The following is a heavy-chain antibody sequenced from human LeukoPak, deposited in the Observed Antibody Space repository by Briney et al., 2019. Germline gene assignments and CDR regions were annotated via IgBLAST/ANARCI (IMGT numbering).Heavy chain of an antibody. CDR1: GSTLSSYL. J-gene: IGHJ3*02. CDR2: IENDGSTT. V-gene: IGHV3-74*01. CDR3: ARGGYSAGFDI. Sequence: AGGSLRLSCAASGSTLSSYLMHWVRQAPGKGLVWVSRIENDGSTTTYADSVKGRFTISRDNAKNTLYLQMNSLRAEDTAVYYCARGGYSAGFDIWGQRTMVTVSS. D-gene: IGHD3-16*02.